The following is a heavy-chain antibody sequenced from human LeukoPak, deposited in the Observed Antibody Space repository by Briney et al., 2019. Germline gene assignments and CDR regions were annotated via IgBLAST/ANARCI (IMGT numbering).Heavy chain of an antibody. D-gene: IGHD4-17*01. J-gene: IGHJ6*02. CDR3: ARGLLYGDYVHGMDV. CDR2: IYYSGST. CDR1: GGSISSYY. V-gene: IGHV4-59*01. Sequence: SETLSLTCTVSGGSISSYYWSWIRQPPGKGLGWIGYIYYSGSTNYNPSLKSRVTISVDTSKNQFSLKLSSVTAADTAVYCCARGLLYGDYVHGMDVWGQGTTVTVSS.